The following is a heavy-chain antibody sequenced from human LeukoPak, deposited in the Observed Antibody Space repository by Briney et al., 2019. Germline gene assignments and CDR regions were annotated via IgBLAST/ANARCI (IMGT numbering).Heavy chain of an antibody. CDR2: TYYSGRA. CDR3: ARSEGNWNDLDAFDI. J-gene: IGHJ3*02. CDR1: GGSISSYY. V-gene: IGHV4-59*08. D-gene: IGHD1-1*01. Sequence: SETLSLTCTVSGGSISSYYWSWLRQPPGKGLEWIGYTYYSGRANYNPSLKSRVTISVDTSKNQFSLKLSSVTAADTAVYYCARSEGNWNDLDAFDIWGQGTMVTVSS.